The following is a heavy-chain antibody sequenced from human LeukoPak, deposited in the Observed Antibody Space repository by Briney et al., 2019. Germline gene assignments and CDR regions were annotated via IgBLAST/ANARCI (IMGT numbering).Heavy chain of an antibody. CDR2: IIPIFGTA. CDR1: GGTFSSYA. D-gene: IGHD6-19*01. J-gene: IGHJ4*02. V-gene: IGHV1-69*05. Sequence: ASVKVSCKASGGTFSSYAISWVRQAPGQGLEWMGRIIPIFGTANYAQKFQGRVTITTDESTSTAHMELSSLRSEDTAVYYCARDGYSSGWIHWGQGTLVTVSS. CDR3: ARDGYSSGWIH.